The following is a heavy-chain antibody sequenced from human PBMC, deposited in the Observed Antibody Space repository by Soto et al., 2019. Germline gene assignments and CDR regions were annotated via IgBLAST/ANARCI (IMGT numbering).Heavy chain of an antibody. V-gene: IGHV2-5*02. CDR2: IYWDDDK. D-gene: IGHD3-3*01. CDR3: AHRVRRTVFGLVTTTAIYFDF. CDR1: GFSLTTSGVG. J-gene: IGHJ4*02. Sequence: QITLNESGPTVVRPTETLTLTCRFSGFSLTTSGVGVCWIRQSPGKAPEWLALIYWDDDKRYSASLKSRLTITKDTSKNQVVLTVSDLDPTDTATYYCAHRVRRTVFGLVTTTAIYFDFWGQGTPVAVSS.